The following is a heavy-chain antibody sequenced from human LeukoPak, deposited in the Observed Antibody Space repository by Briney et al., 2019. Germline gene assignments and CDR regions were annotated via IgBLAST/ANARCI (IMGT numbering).Heavy chain of an antibody. CDR3: ARDSFYGSANYQDVGGRFDY. Sequence: GGSLRLSCAASGFTFSTYSMNWVRQAPGKGLEWVSYISSSGSIIFYADSVKGRFTISRDNAKNSLFLQMTSLRDEDTAVYYCARDSFYGSANYQDVGGRFDYWGQGTLVTVSS. J-gene: IGHJ4*02. V-gene: IGHV3-48*02. CDR1: GFTFSTYS. CDR2: ISSSGSII. D-gene: IGHD3-10*01.